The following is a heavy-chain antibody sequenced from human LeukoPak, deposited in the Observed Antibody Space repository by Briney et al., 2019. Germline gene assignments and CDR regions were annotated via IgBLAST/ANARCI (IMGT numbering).Heavy chain of an antibody. CDR2: IKQDGSEK. CDR3: ARDRYYYDSSGYWDAFDI. Sequence: GGSLRLSCAASGFTFSSYWMSWVRQAPGKGLEWVANIKQDGSEKYYVDSVKGRFTISRDNAKNSLYLQMNSLRAEDTAVCYCARDRYYYDSSGYWDAFDIWGQGTMVTVSS. CDR1: GFTFSSYW. V-gene: IGHV3-7*01. J-gene: IGHJ3*02. D-gene: IGHD3-22*01.